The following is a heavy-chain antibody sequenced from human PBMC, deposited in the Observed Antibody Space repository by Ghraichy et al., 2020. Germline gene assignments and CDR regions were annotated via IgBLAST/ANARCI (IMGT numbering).Heavy chain of an antibody. CDR2: IYYSGST. V-gene: IGHV4-59*01. CDR1: GGSISSYY. J-gene: IGHJ5*02. Sequence: SETLSLTCTVSGGSISSYYWSWIRQPPGKGLEWIGYIYYSGSTNYNPSLKSRVTISVDTSKNQFSLKLSSVTAADTAVYYCARASSSSFDWFDPWGQGTLVTVSS. CDR3: ARASSSSFDWFDP. D-gene: IGHD6-13*01.